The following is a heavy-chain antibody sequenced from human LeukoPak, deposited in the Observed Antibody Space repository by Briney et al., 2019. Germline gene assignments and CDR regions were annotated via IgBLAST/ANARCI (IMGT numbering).Heavy chain of an antibody. CDR1: GFTFSSYA. CDR3: AKLPRYYYDSSGVYYFDY. V-gene: IGHV3-23*01. D-gene: IGHD3-22*01. CDR2: ISGSGGST. Sequence: PGGSLRLSCAASGFTFSSYAISWVRQAPGKGLEWVSAISGSGGSTYYADSVKGRFTISRDNSKNTLYLQMNSLRAEDTAVYYCAKLPRYYYDSSGVYYFDYWGQGTLVTVSS. J-gene: IGHJ4*02.